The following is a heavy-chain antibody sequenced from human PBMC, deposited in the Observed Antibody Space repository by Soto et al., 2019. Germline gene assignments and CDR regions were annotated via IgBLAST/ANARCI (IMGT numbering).Heavy chain of an antibody. CDR3: ARGQAQYYDFWSGPYYFDY. CDR1: GYSISSSNW. CDR2: IYYSGST. V-gene: IGHV4-28*03. J-gene: IGHJ4*02. Sequence: SETLSLTCAISGYSISSSNWWGWIRQPAGKGLEWIGYIYYSGSTYYNPSLKSRVTMSVDTSKNQFSLKLSSVTAVDTAVYYCARGQAQYYDFWSGPYYFDYWGQGTLVTVSS. D-gene: IGHD3-3*01.